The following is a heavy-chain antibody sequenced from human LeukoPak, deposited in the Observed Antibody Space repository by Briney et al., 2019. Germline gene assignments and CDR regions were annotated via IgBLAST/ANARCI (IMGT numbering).Heavy chain of an antibody. CDR1: GFTFSSYG. J-gene: IGHJ4*02. V-gene: IGHV3-30*02. CDR3: AKGDGFLEWSPVDY. CDR2: IRYDGGNK. Sequence: GGSLRLSCAASGFTFSSYGMHWVRQAPGKGLEWVAFIRYDGGNKYYADSVKGRFTISRDNSKNTLYLQMNSLRAEDTAVYYCAKGDGFLEWSPVDYWGQGTLVTVSS. D-gene: IGHD3-3*01.